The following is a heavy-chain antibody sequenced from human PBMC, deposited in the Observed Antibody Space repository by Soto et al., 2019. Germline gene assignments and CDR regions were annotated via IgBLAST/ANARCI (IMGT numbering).Heavy chain of an antibody. J-gene: IGHJ4*02. D-gene: IGHD5-12*01. CDR3: GKDREVATTRTVHFDY. CDR1: GFTFSTYA. V-gene: IGHV3-23*01. CDR2: ISGRGGDT. Sequence: EVQLLESGGGLVQPGGSLRLSCAASGFTFSTYAMNWVRQAPGKGLEWVSVISGRGGDTYYADSVKGRFTISRDNSKNTLYVQMKSLRVEDTAVYYCGKDREVATTRTVHFDYWGQGTLVTVSS.